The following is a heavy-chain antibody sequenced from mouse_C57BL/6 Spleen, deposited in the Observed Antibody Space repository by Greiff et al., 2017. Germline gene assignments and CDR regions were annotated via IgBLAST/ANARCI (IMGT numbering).Heavy chain of an antibody. J-gene: IGHJ4*01. Sequence: LQQSGAELVKPGASVKISCKASGYAFSSYWMNWVKQRPGTGLEWIGQIYPGDGDTNYNGKFKGKAPLTADKSSSTADMQLSSLTSEDSAVYFCARSGYDDYYAMDYWGQGTSVTVSS. CDR2: IYPGDGDT. V-gene: IGHV1-80*01. CDR1: GYAFSSYW. CDR3: ARSGYDDYYAMDY. D-gene: IGHD2-14*01.